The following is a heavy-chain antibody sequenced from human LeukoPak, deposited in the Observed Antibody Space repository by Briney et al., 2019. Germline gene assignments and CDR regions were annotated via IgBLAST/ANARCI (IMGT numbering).Heavy chain of an antibody. Sequence: PGGSLRLSCAASGFTFSSYAMSWVRQAPGKGLEWVSAISGSGGSTYYADSVKGRFTISRDNSKNTLYLHMNSLRAEDTAVYYCAKEKYCSSTSCPRVPDYWGQGTLVTVSS. CDR2: ISGSGGST. V-gene: IGHV3-23*01. CDR1: GFTFSSYA. CDR3: AKEKYCSSTSCPRVPDY. J-gene: IGHJ4*02. D-gene: IGHD2-2*01.